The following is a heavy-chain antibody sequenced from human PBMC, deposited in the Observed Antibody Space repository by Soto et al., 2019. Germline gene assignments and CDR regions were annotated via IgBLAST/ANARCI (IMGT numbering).Heavy chain of an antibody. Sequence: GGSLRLSCAASGFTFSSYAMSWVRQAPGKGLEWVSDISSSSSNTNYADSVKGRFTISRDNAKNSLYLQMNSLRAEDTAVYYCARRVGATPPLYYYYGMGVWGQGTTVTVSS. J-gene: IGHJ6*02. V-gene: IGHV3-21*04. D-gene: IGHD1-26*01. CDR1: GFTFSSYA. CDR3: ARRVGATPPLYYYYGMGV. CDR2: ISSSSSNT.